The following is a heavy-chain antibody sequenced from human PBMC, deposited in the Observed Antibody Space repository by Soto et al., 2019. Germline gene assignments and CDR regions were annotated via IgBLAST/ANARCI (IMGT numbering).Heavy chain of an antibody. Sequence: PGGSLRLSCAASGFTFSTYETIWVRQAPGKRLQWVSFISPTGNDIYDTDSVKGRFAISRDNAKNSLYLQMNSLTAEDTAVYYCARAFPRFNAHDSWGHGTPVTVPS. V-gene: IGHV3-48*03. CDR2: ISPTGNDI. CDR1: GFTFSTYE. CDR3: ARAFPRFNAHDS. D-gene: IGHD3-3*01. J-gene: IGHJ5*01.